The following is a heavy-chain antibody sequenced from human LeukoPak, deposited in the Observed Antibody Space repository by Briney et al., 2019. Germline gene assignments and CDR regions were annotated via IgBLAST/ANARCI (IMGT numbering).Heavy chain of an antibody. Sequence: GASVKVSCKASGYTFTGYYMHWARQAPGQGLEWMGWINPNSGGTNYAQKFQGRVTMTRDTSISTAYMELSRLRSDDTAVYYCARGSRLHYDIVVVPAAPDLDYWGQGTQVTVSS. J-gene: IGHJ4*02. V-gene: IGHV1-2*02. CDR3: ARGSRLHYDIVVVPAAPDLDY. CDR2: INPNSGGT. D-gene: IGHD2-2*01. CDR1: GYTFTGYY.